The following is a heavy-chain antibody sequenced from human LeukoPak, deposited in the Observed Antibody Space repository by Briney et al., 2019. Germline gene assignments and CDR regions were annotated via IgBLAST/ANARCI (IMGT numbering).Heavy chain of an antibody. Sequence: GGSLRLSCAASGFTFSSYSMNWVRQAPGKGLEWVSSISSSSSYIYYADSVKGQFTISRDNAKNSLYLQMNSLRAEDTAVYYCARDGTVAGHNDAFDIWGQGTMVTVSS. V-gene: IGHV3-21*01. CDR1: GFTFSSYS. CDR3: ARDGTVAGHNDAFDI. J-gene: IGHJ3*02. D-gene: IGHD1-26*01. CDR2: ISSSSSYI.